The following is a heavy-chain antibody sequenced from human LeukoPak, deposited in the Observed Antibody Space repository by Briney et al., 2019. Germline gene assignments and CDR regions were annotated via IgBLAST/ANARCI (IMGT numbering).Heavy chain of an antibody. D-gene: IGHD1-26*01. CDR3: ARGGSYLSAFDI. CDR1: GFTFSSYS. V-gene: IGHV3-48*04. Sequence: GGSLRLSCAASGFTFSSYSMNWVRQAPGRGLEWVSHISSSGSTIKYADSVKGRFTISRDNAKNTLYLQMNSLRAEDTAVYYCARGGSYLSAFDIWGQGTMVTVSS. J-gene: IGHJ3*02. CDR2: ISSSGSTI.